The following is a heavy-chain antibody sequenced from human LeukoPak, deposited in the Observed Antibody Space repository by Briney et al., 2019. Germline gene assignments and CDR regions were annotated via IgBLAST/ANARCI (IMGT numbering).Heavy chain of an antibody. CDR2: INHSGST. CDR1: GGSFSGYY. J-gene: IGHJ4*02. CDR3: ARVRVFYCGSGSYFDY. V-gene: IGHV4-34*01. D-gene: IGHD3-10*01. Sequence: SETLSLTCAVYGGSFSGYYWSWIRQPPGKGLEWIGEINHSGSTNYSPSLKSRVTISVDTSKNQFSLKLSSVTAADTAVYYCARVRVFYCGSGSYFDYWGRGTLVTVSS.